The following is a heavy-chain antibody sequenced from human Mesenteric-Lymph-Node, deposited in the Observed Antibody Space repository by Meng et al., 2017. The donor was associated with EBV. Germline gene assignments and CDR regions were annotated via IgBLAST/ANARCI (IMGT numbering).Heavy chain of an antibody. CDR1: GYKFITYY. CDR2: INPSVGST. J-gene: IGHJ4*02. Sequence: HVQLGEAGAEVKNPWSSVTVSCKASGYKFITYYIHWVRQAPGQGLEWMGIINPSVGSTTYAQKFQGRVSMTSDASTSTVYMELNSLRSEDTAIYYCARDLLRGVIHSWGQGTLVTVSS. CDR3: ARDLLRGVIHS. V-gene: IGHV1-46*01. D-gene: IGHD3-10*01.